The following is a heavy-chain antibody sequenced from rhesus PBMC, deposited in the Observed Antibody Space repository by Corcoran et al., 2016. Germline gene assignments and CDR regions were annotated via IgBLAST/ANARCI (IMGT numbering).Heavy chain of an antibody. J-gene: IGHJ4*01. CDR2: ISYSGSS. CDR1: GSSISSGYG. CDR3: ANGYTNFDY. Sequence: QVQLQESGPGLVKPSETLSLTCAVSGSSISSGYGWGWIRQPPGKGLVWIGDISYSGSSYYTPSFKSRVTISIDTSKNQFSLKLSSVTAADTAVYYCANGYTNFDYWGQGVLVTVSS. V-gene: IGHV4-122*02. D-gene: IGHD5-24*01.